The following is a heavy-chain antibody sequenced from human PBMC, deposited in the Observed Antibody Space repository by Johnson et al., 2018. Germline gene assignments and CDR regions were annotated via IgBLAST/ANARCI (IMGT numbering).Heavy chain of an antibody. J-gene: IGHJ3*01. V-gene: IGHV3-30-3*01. CDR1: GFNFSNYA. D-gene: IGHD3-10*01. CDR3: VRDLIGPAVNLYDALDV. CDR2: ISFDGNER. Sequence: VQLVESGGGVVQPGTSLRLSCTASGFNFSNYALHWVRQAPGEGLEWVGVISFDGNERHFADSVKGRFTSSRDNSKNTLFLQLNSLRLQDTALYYCVRDLIGPAVNLYDALDVWGRGTLVSVSS.